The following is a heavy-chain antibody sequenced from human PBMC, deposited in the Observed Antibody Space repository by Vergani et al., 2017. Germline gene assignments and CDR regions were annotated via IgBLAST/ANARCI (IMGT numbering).Heavy chain of an antibody. J-gene: IGHJ4*02. CDR2: IYHSGGA. CDR3: ARTESFILRYCHWAL. Sequence: QLHLQESGPGLVKPSETLSLTCTVSGGSITSSSYYWGWIRQPPGKGLEWIGNIYHSGGAYYSPSLKGRVTISVDTSKNQFSLEVTSVTAADTAIYFCARTESFILRYCHWALWGQGTLVTVSS. V-gene: IGHV4-39*01. CDR1: GGSITSSSYY. D-gene: IGHD3-9*01.